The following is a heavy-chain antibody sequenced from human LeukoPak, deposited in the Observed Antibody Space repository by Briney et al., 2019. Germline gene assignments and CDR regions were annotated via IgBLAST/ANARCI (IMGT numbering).Heavy chain of an antibody. CDR1: GFTFSSYW. V-gene: IGHV3-74*01. CDR3: ARVIRHFDY. Sequence: PGGSLRLSCAASGFTFSSYWMHWVRQAPGKGLVWVSRISYDGSTTNYADPVKGRFTISRDNAKNTLYLQMNSLRAEDTAVYYCARVIRHFDYWGQGTPVTVSS. J-gene: IGHJ4*02. D-gene: IGHD3-16*01. CDR2: ISYDGSTT.